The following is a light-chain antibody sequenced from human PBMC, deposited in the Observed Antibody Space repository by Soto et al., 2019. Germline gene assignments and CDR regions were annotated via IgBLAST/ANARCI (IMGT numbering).Light chain of an antibody. CDR1: QSVSSSY. CDR3: QQLGT. Sequence: EIVLTQSPGTLSLSPGERATLSCRASQSVSSSYLAWYQQKPGQAPRLLIYGASSRATGIPDRFSASGSGTDFTLTISRLEPDYFAVYYCQQLGTFGQGTKVEIK. J-gene: IGKJ1*01. V-gene: IGKV3-20*01. CDR2: GAS.